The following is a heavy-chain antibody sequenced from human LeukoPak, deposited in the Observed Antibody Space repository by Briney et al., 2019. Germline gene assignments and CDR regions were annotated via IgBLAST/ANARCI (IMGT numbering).Heavy chain of an antibody. V-gene: IGHV3-15*01. CDR2: IKSKTDGGTT. J-gene: IGHJ4*02. CDR3: ARGWLQSNFDS. D-gene: IGHD5-24*01. CDR1: GFTFSNGW. Sequence: TGGSLRLSCAASGFTFSNGWMSWVRQAPGKGLEWVGRIKSKTDGGTTDYAAPVKGRFTISRDDSKNTLYLQMNSLRTEDTAVYYCARGWLQSNFDSWGQGTLVTVSS.